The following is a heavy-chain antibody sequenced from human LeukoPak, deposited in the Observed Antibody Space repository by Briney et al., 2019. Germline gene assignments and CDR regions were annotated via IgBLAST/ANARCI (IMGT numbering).Heavy chain of an antibody. CDR3: ARGAYNWNHY. CDR2: IYYSGST. V-gene: IGHV4-39*01. D-gene: IGHD1-20*01. CDR1: GVSLSAFY. Sequence: PSETLSLTCTVSGVSLSAFYWTWIRQPPGKGLEWIGSIYYSGSTYYDPSLKSRVTISVDTSKNQFSLKLSSVTAADTAVYYCARGAYNWNHYWGQGTLVTVSS. J-gene: IGHJ4*02.